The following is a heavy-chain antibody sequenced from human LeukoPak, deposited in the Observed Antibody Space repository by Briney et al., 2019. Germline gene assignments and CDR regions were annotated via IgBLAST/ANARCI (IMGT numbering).Heavy chain of an antibody. J-gene: IGHJ4*02. CDR1: GYTFTSYG. CDR2: ISTYNGHT. V-gene: IGHV1-18*01. Sequence: AASVKVSFKASGYTFTSYGISWVRQAPGQGLEWMGWISTYNGHTNYARKVQGRVTMTTDTSTSTAYMELRSLRSDDTAVYFCAREGGRYCSGGSCYSSNGWYGGLNYWGQGTLVTVSS. D-gene: IGHD2-15*01. CDR3: AREGGRYCSGGSCYSSNGWYGGLNY.